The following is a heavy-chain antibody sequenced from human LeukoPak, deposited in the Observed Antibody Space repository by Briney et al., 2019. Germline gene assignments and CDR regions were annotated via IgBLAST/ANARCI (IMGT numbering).Heavy chain of an antibody. CDR2: ISGSGGST. Sequence: QPGGSLSLSCAASGFTFSSYAMSWVRQAPGKGLEWVSAISGSGGSTYYADSVKGRFTISRDNSKNTLYLQMNSLRAEDTAVYYCATPHHALRYFLGSVSWDYWGQGTLVTVSS. J-gene: IGHJ4*02. D-gene: IGHD3-9*01. V-gene: IGHV3-23*01. CDR1: GFTFSSYA. CDR3: ATPHHALRYFLGSVSWDY.